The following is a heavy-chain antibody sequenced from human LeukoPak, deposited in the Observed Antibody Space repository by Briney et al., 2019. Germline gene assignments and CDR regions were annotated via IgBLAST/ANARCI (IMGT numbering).Heavy chain of an antibody. CDR1: GGSFSGYY. CDR2: IYYSGST. V-gene: IGHV4-59*01. D-gene: IGHD2-2*01. Sequence: PSETLSLTCAVYGGSFSGYYWSWIRQPPGKGLEWMGYIYYSGSTNYNPSLKSRVTISVDTSKNQFSLKLSSVTAADTAVYYCAKSDGVPAATFDYWGQGTLVTVSS. J-gene: IGHJ4*02. CDR3: AKSDGVPAATFDY.